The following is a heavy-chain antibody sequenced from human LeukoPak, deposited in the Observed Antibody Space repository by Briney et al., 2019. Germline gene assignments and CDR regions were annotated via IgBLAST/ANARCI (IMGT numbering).Heavy chain of an antibody. CDR2: ISYDGSNK. CDR3: AKPLLAAAVPNWFDP. J-gene: IGHJ5*02. V-gene: IGHV3-30*18. D-gene: IGHD6-13*01. CDR1: GFTFSAYA. Sequence: GRSLRLSCAAPGFTFSAYAMHWVRQAPGKGLEWVAVISYDGSNKYYADTVKGRFTISRDNSKNTLYLQMNSLRAEDTAVYYCAKPLLAAAVPNWFDPWGQGTLVTVSS.